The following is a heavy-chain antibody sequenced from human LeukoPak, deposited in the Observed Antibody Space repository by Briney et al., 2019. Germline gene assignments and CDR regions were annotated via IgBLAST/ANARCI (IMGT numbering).Heavy chain of an antibody. CDR3: AGDGVATKYYYGMDV. V-gene: IGHV3-30-3*01. Sequence: GGSLRLSCAASGFTFSSYAMHWVRQAPGKGLEWVAAISYDGSNKYYADSVKGRLTISRENSKDTLYPQMNSLRAEDTAVYYCAGDGVATKYYYGMDVWGQGTTVTVSS. CDR2: ISYDGSNK. D-gene: IGHD5-12*01. CDR1: GFTFSSYA. J-gene: IGHJ6*02.